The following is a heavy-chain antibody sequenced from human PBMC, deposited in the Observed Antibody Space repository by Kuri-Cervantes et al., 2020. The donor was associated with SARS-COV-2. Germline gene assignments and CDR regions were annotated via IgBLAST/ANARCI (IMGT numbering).Heavy chain of an antibody. J-gene: IGHJ5*02. CDR1: GYSISSSYY. CDR3: ARDLGIQLWVSPLDP. Sequence: GSLRLSCTVSGYSISSSYYWSWIRQPAGKGLEWIGRIYTSGSTNYNPSLKSRVTMSVDTSKNQFSLKLSSVTAADTAVYYCARDLGIQLWVSPLDPWGQGTLVTVSS. V-gene: IGHV4-4*07. D-gene: IGHD5-18*01. CDR2: IYTSGST.